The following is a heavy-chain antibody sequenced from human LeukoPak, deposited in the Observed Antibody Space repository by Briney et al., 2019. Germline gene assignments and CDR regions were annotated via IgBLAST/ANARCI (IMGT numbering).Heavy chain of an antibody. CDR3: ARRVNTMVRGVIFNWFDP. D-gene: IGHD3-10*01. CDR1: GYSFTSYW. J-gene: IGHJ5*02. CDR2: IDPSDSYT. Sequence: GESLRISCKGSGYSFTSYWISWVRKMPGKGLEWMGRIDPSDSYTNYSPSFQGHVTISADKSISTAYLQWSSLKASDTAMYYCARRVNTMVRGVIFNWFDPWGQGTLVTVSS. V-gene: IGHV5-10-1*01.